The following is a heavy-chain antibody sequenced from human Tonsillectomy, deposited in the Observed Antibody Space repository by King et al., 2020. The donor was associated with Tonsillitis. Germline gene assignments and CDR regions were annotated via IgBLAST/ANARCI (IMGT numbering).Heavy chain of an antibody. CDR1: GFTFSSYS. D-gene: IGHD1-7*01. Sequence: VQLVESGGGLVKPGGSLRLSCAASGFTFSSYSMNWVRQAPGKGLEWVSSISSSSSYIYYADSVKGRFTISRDNAKNSLYLQLNSLRAEDTGVYYCARKPIAGNTSVDYWGQGTLVTVSS. CDR2: ISSSSSYI. CDR3: ARKPIAGNTSVDY. V-gene: IGHV3-21*01. J-gene: IGHJ4*02.